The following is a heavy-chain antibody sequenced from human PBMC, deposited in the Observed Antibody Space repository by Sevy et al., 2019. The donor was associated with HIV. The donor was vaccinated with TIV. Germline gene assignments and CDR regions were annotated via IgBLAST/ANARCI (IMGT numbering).Heavy chain of an antibody. CDR3: AKGGAARPEF. CDR2: VSGSGSTT. V-gene: IGHV3-23*01. J-gene: IGHJ4*02. D-gene: IGHD6-6*01. Sequence: GGSLRLSCAASGFTFSSYHMSWVRQAPGKGLEWVSAVSGSGSTTYYADSLKGRFTISRDNSKNTVYLQMSSLRADDTALSYCAKGGAARPEFWGQGTLVTVSS. CDR1: GFTFSSYH.